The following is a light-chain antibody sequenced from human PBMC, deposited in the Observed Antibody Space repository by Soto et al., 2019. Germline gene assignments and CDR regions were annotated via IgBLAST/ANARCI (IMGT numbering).Light chain of an antibody. J-gene: IGKJ1*01. Sequence: EIVMTQSPATLSVSPGERATLSGRASQSVSSNLAWSQQKPGQAPRLLIYGASTRATGIPARFSGSGSGTEFTLTISSLQSEDFAVYYCQQYNNSPLTFGQGTKVEIK. V-gene: IGKV3-15*01. CDR1: QSVSSN. CDR3: QQYNNSPLT. CDR2: GAS.